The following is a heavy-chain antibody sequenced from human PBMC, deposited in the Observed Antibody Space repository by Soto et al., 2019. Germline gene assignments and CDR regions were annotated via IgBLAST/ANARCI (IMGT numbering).Heavy chain of an antibody. CDR1: GGSFSGYY. CDR3: ARGVYSGYAGIRRHWGPFAI. V-gene: IGHV4-34*01. J-gene: IGHJ3*02. D-gene: IGHD5-12*01. Sequence: SETLSLTCAVYGGSFSGYYWSWSRQPPGKGLEWIGEINHSGSTNYNPSLKSRVTISVDTSKNQFSLKLSSVTAADTAVYYCARGVYSGYAGIRRHWGPFAIWGQGTMVTGSS. CDR2: INHSGST.